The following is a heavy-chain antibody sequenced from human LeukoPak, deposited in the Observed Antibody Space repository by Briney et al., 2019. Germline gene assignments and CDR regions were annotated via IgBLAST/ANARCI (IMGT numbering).Heavy chain of an antibody. CDR2: IYTSGST. CDR1: GGSISSGSYY. D-gene: IGHD3-22*01. Sequence: PSQTLSLTCTVSGGSISSGSYYWSWIRQPAGKGLEWIERIYTSGSTNYNRSLKSRLAISVDTSMNQFALKLSSVPAADTAVYFCARGPYSYDSSGAFDIWGQGTMVTVSS. J-gene: IGHJ3*02. CDR3: ARGPYSYDSSGAFDI. V-gene: IGHV4-61*02.